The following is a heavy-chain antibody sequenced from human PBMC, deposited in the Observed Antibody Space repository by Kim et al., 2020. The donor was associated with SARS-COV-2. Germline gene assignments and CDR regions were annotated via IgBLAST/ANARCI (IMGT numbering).Heavy chain of an antibody. CDR2: ISYDGSNK. Sequence: GGSLRLSCAASGFTFSSYGMHWVRQAPGKGLEWVAVISYDGSNKYYADSVKGRFTISRDNSKNTLYLQMNSLRAEDTAVYYCARPATHSGYTNWGQGTLVTVSS. CDR1: GFTFSSYG. CDR3: ARPATHSGYTN. D-gene: IGHD5-12*01. J-gene: IGHJ4*02. V-gene: IGHV3-33*05.